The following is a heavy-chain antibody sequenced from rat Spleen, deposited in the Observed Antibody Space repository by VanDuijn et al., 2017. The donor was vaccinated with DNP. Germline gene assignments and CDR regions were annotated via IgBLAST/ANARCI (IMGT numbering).Heavy chain of an antibody. CDR1: GFFFSDYA. Sequence: EVQLVESGGGLAQPGRSLKLSCAASGFFFSDYAMAWVRQAPTKGLEWVASISPSGGSTYYRDSVKGRFTVSRDNAKSTLYLQMNSLRSEDMATYYCARPIYNNHGGFAYWGQGTLVTVSS. CDR2: ISPSGGST. J-gene: IGHJ3*01. D-gene: IGHD1-10*01. V-gene: IGHV5S23*01. CDR3: ARPIYNNHGGFAY.